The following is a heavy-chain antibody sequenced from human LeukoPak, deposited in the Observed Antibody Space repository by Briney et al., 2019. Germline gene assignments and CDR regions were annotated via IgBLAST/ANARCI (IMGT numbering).Heavy chain of an antibody. Sequence: PGESLKISCQASGYRFSTYWIGWVRQMPGKGLEWMGIIYPDDSDTRYSPSFQGQVTISADKSISTAYLQWSSLKASDTAMYYCARPYDSSPVDAFDIWGQGTMVTVSS. D-gene: IGHD3-22*01. CDR2: IYPDDSDT. J-gene: IGHJ3*02. CDR1: GYRFSTYW. CDR3: ARPYDSSPVDAFDI. V-gene: IGHV5-51*01.